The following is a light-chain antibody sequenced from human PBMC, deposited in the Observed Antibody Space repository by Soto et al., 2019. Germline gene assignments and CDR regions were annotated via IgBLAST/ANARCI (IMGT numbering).Light chain of an antibody. Sequence: DIVMTQSPLSLPVTPGEPASISCRSSQSLLHSNGYNFLHWYLQKPGQSPQLLIYFGSDRASGVTDRFSGSGSGTDFTLKISRVEAEDVGVYYCMQALQTPLTFGGGTKVEIK. V-gene: IGKV2-28*01. J-gene: IGKJ4*01. CDR1: QSLLHSNGYNF. CDR3: MQALQTPLT. CDR2: FGS.